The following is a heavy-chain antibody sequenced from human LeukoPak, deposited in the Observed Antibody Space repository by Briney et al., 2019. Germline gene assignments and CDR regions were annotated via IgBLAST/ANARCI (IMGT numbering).Heavy chain of an antibody. CDR1: GGSISSYY. V-gene: IGHV4-59*01. CDR2: IYYSGST. J-gene: IGHJ4*02. Sequence: SETLSLTCTVSGGSISSYYWSWIRQPPGKGLEWIGYIYYSGSTNYNPSLKSRVTISVDTSKNQFSLKLSSVTAADTAVYYCARTRYYSFDHWGQGTLVTVSS. D-gene: IGHD1-14*01. CDR3: ARTRYYSFDH.